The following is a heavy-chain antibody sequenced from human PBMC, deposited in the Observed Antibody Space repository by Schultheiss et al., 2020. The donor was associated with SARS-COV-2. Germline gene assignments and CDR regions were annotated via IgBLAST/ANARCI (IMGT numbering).Heavy chain of an antibody. V-gene: IGHV4-39*01. CDR1: GGSISSSSYY. CDR2: IYYSGST. Sequence: SQTLSLTCTVSGGSISSSSYYWGWIRQPPGKGLEWIGSIYYSGSTYYNPSLKSRVTISVDTSKNQFSLKLSSVTAADTAVYYCARLERWLQSVWGQGTLVTVSS. J-gene: IGHJ4*02. D-gene: IGHD5-24*01. CDR3: ARLERWLQSV.